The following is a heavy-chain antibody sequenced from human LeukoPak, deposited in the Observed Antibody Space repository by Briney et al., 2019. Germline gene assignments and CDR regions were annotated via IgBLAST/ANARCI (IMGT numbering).Heavy chain of an antibody. D-gene: IGHD1-26*01. Sequence: PSETLSLTYAVYGGSFSGYYWSWIRQPPGKGLEWVSGTNWNGGSTGYADSVKGRFTISRDNARNSLYLQMNSLRAEDTALYYCARHGSGWETTSWGQGTLVTVSS. CDR3: ARHGSGWETTS. V-gene: IGHV3-20*03. J-gene: IGHJ5*02. CDR2: TNWNGGST. CDR1: GGSFSGYY.